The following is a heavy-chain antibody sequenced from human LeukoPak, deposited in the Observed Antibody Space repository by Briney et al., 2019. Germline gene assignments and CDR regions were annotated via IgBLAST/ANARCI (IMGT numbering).Heavy chain of an antibody. CDR2: ISSSSSYI. V-gene: IGHV3-21*01. D-gene: IGHD1-1*01. J-gene: IGHJ4*02. CDR1: GFTFSTYS. Sequence: KPGGSLRLSCAASGFTFSTYSMTWVRQAPGKGLEWVSSISSSSSYIYYADSVKGRFTISRDNVKNSLYLQMNSLRAEDTAVYYCARDLETTTGGFDYWGQGTLVTVSS. CDR3: ARDLETTTGGFDY.